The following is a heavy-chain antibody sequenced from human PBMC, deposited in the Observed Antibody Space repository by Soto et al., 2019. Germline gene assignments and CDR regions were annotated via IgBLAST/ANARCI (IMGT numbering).Heavy chain of an antibody. CDR2: IYWDDDK. D-gene: IGHD3-3*01. CDR3: AHRVLRTVFGLVTTTAIYFDF. CDR1: GFSLTTSGVG. J-gene: IGHJ4*02. Sequence: QITLNESGPTQVKPRQTLTLTCTFSGFSLTTSGVGVGWIRQSPGKAPERLALIYWDDDKRYSPSLKSRLNITKDTSKNQVVLTMADLDPADTATYYCAHRVLRTVFGLVTTTAIYFDFWGQGTPVAVSS. V-gene: IGHV2-5*02.